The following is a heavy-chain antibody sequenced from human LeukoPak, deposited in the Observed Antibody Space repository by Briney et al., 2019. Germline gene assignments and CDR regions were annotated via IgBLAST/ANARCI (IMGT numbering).Heavy chain of an antibody. D-gene: IGHD3-22*01. CDR2: VWYDGSKT. CDR3: ARGVDYYDSSGTIDY. V-gene: IGHV3-33*01. Sequence: GESLRLSCAASGFTFSSYAMHWVRQAPGKGLEWVAVVWYDGSKTYSADSVKGRITISRDDSKNTLYLQMNSLRAEDTAVYYCARGVDYYDSSGTIDYWGQGTLVTVSS. CDR1: GFTFSSYA. J-gene: IGHJ4*02.